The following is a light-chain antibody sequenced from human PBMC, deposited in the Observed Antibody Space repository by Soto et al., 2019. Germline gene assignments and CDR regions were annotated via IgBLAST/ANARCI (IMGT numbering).Light chain of an antibody. CDR1: SSDVGGYNY. CDR2: EVI. CDR3: SSYTSSNTLV. V-gene: IGLV2-14*01. Sequence: QSALTQPASVSGSPGQSITISCTGTSSDVGGYNYVSWYQQHPGKAPKLMIYEVINRPSGVSNRFSGSKSGDTASLTISGLQAEDVADYYCSSYTSSNTLVFGTGTKVTVL. J-gene: IGLJ1*01.